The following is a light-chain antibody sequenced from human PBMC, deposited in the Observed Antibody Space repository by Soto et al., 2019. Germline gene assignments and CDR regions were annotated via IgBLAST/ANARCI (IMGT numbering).Light chain of an antibody. Sequence: ENVFTQSPGTLSLSPGQRATLSCRASHTISSSYLAWYQQKPGQAPRLLIYTISDRATGVPDRFRGSGSGTDFTLTITRLEPEDFAVYFCQQYDSSPRTFGQGTKVDIK. V-gene: IGKV3-20*01. CDR3: QQYDSSPRT. CDR2: TIS. J-gene: IGKJ1*01. CDR1: HTISSSY.